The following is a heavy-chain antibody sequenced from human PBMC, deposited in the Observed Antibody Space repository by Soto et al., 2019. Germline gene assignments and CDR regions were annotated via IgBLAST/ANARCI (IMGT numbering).Heavy chain of an antibody. CDR2: ISAYNGNT. J-gene: IGHJ1*01. D-gene: IGHD3-22*01. Sequence: QVQLVQSGAEVKKPGASVKVSCKASGYTFTSYGISWVRQAPGQGLEWMGWISAYNGNTNYAQKRQGRVTMTTDTSTSKAYMELRSLRSDDTAVYYCAREGYYDSSGYYYAEYFQHWGQGTLVTVSS. CDR1: GYTFTSYG. CDR3: AREGYYDSSGYYYAEYFQH. V-gene: IGHV1-18*04.